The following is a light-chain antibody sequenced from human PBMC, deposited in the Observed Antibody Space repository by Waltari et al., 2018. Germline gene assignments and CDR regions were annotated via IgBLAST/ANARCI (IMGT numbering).Light chain of an antibody. V-gene: IGKV3-11*01. Sequence: EIVLTQSPATLTLSPGERATLPSRASQSISSYFAWYQQKPGQAPRLLIYDASTRATGIPARFSGSGSGTEFTLTISSLEPEDFAVYYCQQRSNWPPAVTFGGGTKVEIK. J-gene: IGKJ4*01. CDR2: DAS. CDR1: QSISSY. CDR3: QQRSNWPPAVT.